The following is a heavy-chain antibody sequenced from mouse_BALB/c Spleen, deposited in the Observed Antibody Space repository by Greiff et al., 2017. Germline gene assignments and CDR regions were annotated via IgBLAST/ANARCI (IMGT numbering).Heavy chain of an antibody. J-gene: IGHJ2*01. Sequence: EVQGVESGGGLVQPGGSRKLSCAASGFTFSSFGMHWVRQAPEKGLEWVAYISSGSSTIYYADTVKGRFTISRDNPKNTLFLQMTSLRSEDTAMYYCARGGGRADYFDYWGQGTTLTVSS. CDR1: GFTFSSFG. D-gene: IGHD3-3*01. V-gene: IGHV5-17*02. CDR2: ISSGSSTI. CDR3: ARGGGRADYFDY.